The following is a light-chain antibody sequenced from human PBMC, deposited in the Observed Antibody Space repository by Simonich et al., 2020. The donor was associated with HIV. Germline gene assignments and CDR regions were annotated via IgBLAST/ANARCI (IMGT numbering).Light chain of an antibody. CDR3: SSYTSSRSVI. Sequence: QSALTQPASVSGSPGQSITISCTGTSSDVGDYNYVSWYQQHPGKAPKLMIYEVTKRPSGVPDRFSGSKSGYTASLTISGLQAEDEADYYCSSYTSSRSVIFGGGTKLTVL. CDR2: EVT. V-gene: IGLV2-14*01. CDR1: SSDVGDYNY. J-gene: IGLJ2*01.